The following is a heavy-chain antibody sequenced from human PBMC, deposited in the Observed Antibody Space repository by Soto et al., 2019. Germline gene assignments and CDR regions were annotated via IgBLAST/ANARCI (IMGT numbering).Heavy chain of an antibody. CDR2: INAGNGNT. CDR3: AREREYYGSGSYHYYGMDV. J-gene: IGHJ6*02. CDR1: GYTFTSYA. Sequence: QVQLVQSGAEEKKPGASVKVSCKASGYTFTSYAMHWVRQAPGQRLEWMGWINAGNGNTKYSQKFQGRVTITRDTAASKAYXELSSLRSEDTAVYYCAREREYYGSGSYHYYGMDVWGQGTTVTVSS. D-gene: IGHD3-10*01. V-gene: IGHV1-3*05.